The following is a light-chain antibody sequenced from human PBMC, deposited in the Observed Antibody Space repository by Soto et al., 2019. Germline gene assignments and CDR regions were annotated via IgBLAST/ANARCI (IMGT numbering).Light chain of an antibody. CDR1: SSNIGTGYN. Sequence: QSVLTQPPSVSGAPGQRVTISCTGSSSNIGTGYNVHWYQHLPGTAPKIVIYGNSNRPSGVPDRFSGSKSGTSASLAITGLQAEDEADYYCQSYDNSLSAMVFGGGTKVTVL. CDR3: QSYDNSLSAMV. J-gene: IGLJ2*01. CDR2: GNS. V-gene: IGLV1-40*01.